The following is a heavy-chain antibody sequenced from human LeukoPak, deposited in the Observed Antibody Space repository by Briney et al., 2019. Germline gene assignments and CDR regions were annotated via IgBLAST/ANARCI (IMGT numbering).Heavy chain of an antibody. CDR3: ARGGVRGVIAEY. D-gene: IGHD3-10*01. J-gene: IGHJ4*02. CDR2: INSDGSGT. Sequence: GRSLRLSCAASGFTFSNYWMHWVRQAPGKGLVWVSRINSDGSGTSYADSVKGRFTMSRDNARNTLYLQMNSLRAEDTAVYYCARGGVRGVIAEYWGQGTLVTVSS. CDR1: GFTFSNYW. V-gene: IGHV3-74*01.